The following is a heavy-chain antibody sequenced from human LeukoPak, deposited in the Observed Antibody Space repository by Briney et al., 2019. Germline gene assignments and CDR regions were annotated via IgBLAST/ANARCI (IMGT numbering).Heavy chain of an antibody. J-gene: IGHJ4*02. CDR1: GFTFSYYW. V-gene: IGHV3-23*01. D-gene: IGHD2-2*01. Sequence: GGSLRLSCAASGFTFSYYWMSWVRQAPGKGLEWVSGISGRGASKYYADSVKGRFTISRDNSKNTLYLQMNSLRAEDTAVYYCAKGVVVAPDVTPFDYWGQGTLVTVSS. CDR2: ISGRGASK. CDR3: AKGVVVAPDVTPFDY.